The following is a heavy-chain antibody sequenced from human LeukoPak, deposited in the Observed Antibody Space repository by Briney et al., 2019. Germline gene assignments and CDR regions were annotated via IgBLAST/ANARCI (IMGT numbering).Heavy chain of an antibody. CDR1: GFTFSSYS. V-gene: IGHV3-21*01. Sequence: GGSLRLSCAASGFTFSSYSMNWVRQAPGKGLEWVSSISSSSSYIYYADSVKGRFTISRDNAKNSLYLQMNSLRAEDTAVFYCARGDGSGLDYWGQGTLVTVSS. CDR2: ISSSSSYI. J-gene: IGHJ4*02. D-gene: IGHD2-15*01. CDR3: ARGDGSGLDY.